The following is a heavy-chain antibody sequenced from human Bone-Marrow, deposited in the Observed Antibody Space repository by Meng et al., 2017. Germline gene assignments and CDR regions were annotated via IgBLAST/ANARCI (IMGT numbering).Heavy chain of an antibody. CDR1: GFSFNEYE. CDR3: ARGEYDSSGYTDHAFDI. CDR2: ISRSGGNT. J-gene: IGHJ3*02. D-gene: IGHD3-22*01. V-gene: IGHV3-48*03. Sequence: GESLKISCAASGFSFNEYEMNWVRQAPGKGLEWVSYISRSGGNTDYLDAVRGRFTISRDNAENSLYLQMNSLRAEDTAVYYCARGEYDSSGYTDHAFDIWGQGTMVTVSS.